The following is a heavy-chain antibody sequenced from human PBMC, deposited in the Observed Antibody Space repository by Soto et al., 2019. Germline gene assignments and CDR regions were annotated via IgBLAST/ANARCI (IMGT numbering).Heavy chain of an antibody. J-gene: IGHJ4*02. CDR3: AKYRGGWFFDY. Sequence: QVQLVESGGGVVQPGRSPRLSCAASGFTFSSFGMHWVRQAPGKGLEWVAVISYDGSNKYYAGSVKGRFTISRDNSKNTLSLQVNSLIPEDTAVYYCAKYRGGWFFDYWGQGTLVTVSS. D-gene: IGHD3-10*01. CDR2: ISYDGSNK. V-gene: IGHV3-30*18. CDR1: GFTFSSFG.